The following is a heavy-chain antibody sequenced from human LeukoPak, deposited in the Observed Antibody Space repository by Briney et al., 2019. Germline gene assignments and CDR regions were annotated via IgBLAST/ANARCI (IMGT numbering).Heavy chain of an antibody. V-gene: IGHV4-39*07. CDR1: GSSITSSTYY. D-gene: IGHD5/OR15-5a*01. J-gene: IGHJ5*02. CDR2: IYYSGST. Sequence: PSETLSLTCTVSGSSITSSTYYWDWIRQTPGKGLEWIGSIYYSGSTNYNPSLKSRVTISVDTSKNQFSLKLSSVTAADTAVYYCARERGPSSTYNWFDPWGQGTLVTVSS. CDR3: ARERGPSSTYNWFDP.